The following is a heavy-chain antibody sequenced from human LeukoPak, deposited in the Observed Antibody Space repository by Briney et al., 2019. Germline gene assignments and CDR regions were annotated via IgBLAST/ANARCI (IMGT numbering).Heavy chain of an antibody. CDR2: INPSGGST. Sequence: GASVKVSCKASGYTFTSYYMHWVRQAPGQGLEWMGIINPSGGSTSYAQKFQGRVTMTRDMSTSTAYMELSSLRSEDTAVYYCARDLIGTPYDSSGYYVSGFDYWGQGTLVTVSS. V-gene: IGHV1-46*01. J-gene: IGHJ4*02. D-gene: IGHD3-22*01. CDR1: GYTFTSYY. CDR3: ARDLIGTPYDSSGYYVSGFDY.